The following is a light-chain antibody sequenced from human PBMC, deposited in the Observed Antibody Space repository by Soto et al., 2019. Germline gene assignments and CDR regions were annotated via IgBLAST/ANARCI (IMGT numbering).Light chain of an antibody. V-gene: IGLV2-8*01. Sequence: QSALTQPPSVSGAPGQRVTLSCTGSSSNIGSGFDVHWYQQHPGKAPRLLIYEVSKRPSGVPDRFSGSKSGNTASLTVSGLQAEDEADYYCSSYAGSNNYVFGSGTKVTV. CDR3: SSYAGSNNYV. CDR1: SSNIGSGFD. J-gene: IGLJ1*01. CDR2: EVS.